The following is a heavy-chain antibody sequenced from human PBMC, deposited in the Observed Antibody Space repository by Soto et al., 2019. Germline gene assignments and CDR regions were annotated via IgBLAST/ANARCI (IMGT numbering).Heavy chain of an antibody. V-gene: IGHV1-2*04. Sequence: GASVKVSCKASGYTFTGYYMHWVRQAPGQGLEWMGWINPNSGGTNYAQKFQGWVTITRDTSMSTAYMELSRLRSDDTAVYYCASRYDSSDYWGQGTLVTVSS. D-gene: IGHD3-22*01. CDR2: INPNSGGT. CDR3: ASRYDSSDY. CDR1: GYTFTGYY. J-gene: IGHJ4*02.